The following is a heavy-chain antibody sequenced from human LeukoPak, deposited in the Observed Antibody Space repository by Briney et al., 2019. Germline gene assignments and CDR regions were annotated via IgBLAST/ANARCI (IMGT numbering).Heavy chain of an antibody. J-gene: IGHJ4*02. V-gene: IGHV4-39*07. CDR2: IYYSGST. D-gene: IGHD1-26*01. CDR3: ARAGIAKAPLRATPFAY. Sequence: PSETLSLTCTVSGGSISSSSYYWGWIRQPPGKGLEWIGSIYYSGSTYYTPSLKSRVTISVDTSKKQVSLKLNSVTAADTAVYYCARAGIAKAPLRATPFAYWGQGTLVTVSS. CDR1: GGSISSSSYY.